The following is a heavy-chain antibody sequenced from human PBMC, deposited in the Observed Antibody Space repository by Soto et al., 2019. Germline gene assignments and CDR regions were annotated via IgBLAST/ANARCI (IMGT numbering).Heavy chain of an antibody. J-gene: IGHJ4*02. Sequence: QVQLQQWGAGLLKPSETLSLTCAVYGGSFSGYYWSWIRQPPGKGREWIGEINHSGSTNYNPSLKNRVAISVDTSKNHFSLKLSSVTAADTAVYDCASGISGWYYFDYWGQGTLVTVSS. D-gene: IGHD6-19*01. V-gene: IGHV4-34*01. CDR2: INHSGST. CDR1: GGSFSGYY. CDR3: ASGISGWYYFDY.